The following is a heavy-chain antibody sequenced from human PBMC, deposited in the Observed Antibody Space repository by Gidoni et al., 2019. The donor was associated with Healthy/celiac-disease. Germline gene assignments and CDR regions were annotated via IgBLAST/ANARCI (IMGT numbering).Heavy chain of an antibody. Sequence: QVQLQQWSAGLLKPSETLSLTCAVYGGSFSGYYWSWIRQPPGKGLEWIGEINHSGSTNYNPSLKSRVTISVDTAKNQFSRKLSFVTAADTAVYYCARDLTMVRGVNSRYYYYYGMDVWGQGTTVTVSS. V-gene: IGHV4-34*01. CDR3: ARDLTMVRGVNSRYYYYYGMDV. CDR2: INHSGST. CDR1: GGSFSGYY. J-gene: IGHJ6*02. D-gene: IGHD3-10*01.